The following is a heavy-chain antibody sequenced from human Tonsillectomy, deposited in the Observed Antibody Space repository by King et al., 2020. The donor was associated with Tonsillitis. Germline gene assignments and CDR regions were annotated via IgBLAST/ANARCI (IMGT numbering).Heavy chain of an antibody. D-gene: IGHD3-22*01. Sequence: QLVQSGAELKKPGASVKVSCKASGYTFATNGISWVRQAPGQGLEWMGWISGYNGNTNYPQNLQGRVSMTTDRSTSTAYMELRSLRSDDTAVYYCARNSEVDYYDSSGDSYYGGMDVWGQGTTITVSS. J-gene: IGHJ6*02. CDR3: ARNSEVDYYDSSGDSYYGGMDV. CDR1: GYTFATNG. V-gene: IGHV1-18*04. CDR2: ISGYNGNT.